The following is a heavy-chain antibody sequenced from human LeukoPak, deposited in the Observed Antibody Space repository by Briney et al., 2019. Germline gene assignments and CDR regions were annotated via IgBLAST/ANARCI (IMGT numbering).Heavy chain of an antibody. Sequence: SVKVSCKASGGTFSSYAISWVRQAPGQGLEWMGGIIPIFGTANYAQKFQGRVTITRNTSISTAYMELSSLRSEDTAVYYCARGGIFGVAPQGYWGQGTLVTVSS. CDR1: GGTFSSYA. V-gene: IGHV1-69*05. CDR3: ARGGIFGVAPQGY. CDR2: IIPIFGTA. D-gene: IGHD3-3*01. J-gene: IGHJ4*02.